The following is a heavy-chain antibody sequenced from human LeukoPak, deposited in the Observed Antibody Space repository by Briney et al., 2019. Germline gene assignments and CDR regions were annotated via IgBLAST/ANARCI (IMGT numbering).Heavy chain of an antibody. Sequence: GGSLRLSCAASGFTFSSYSMNWVRQAPGKGLEWVSSISSSSSYIYYADSVKGRFTISRDNAKNTLYLQMNSLRAEDTAVYYCARAPGPSGTLYYYYYMDVWGKGTTVTVSS. CDR2: ISSSSSYI. D-gene: IGHD2-2*01. V-gene: IGHV3-21*01. CDR1: GFTFSSYS. J-gene: IGHJ6*03. CDR3: ARAPGPSGTLYYYYYMDV.